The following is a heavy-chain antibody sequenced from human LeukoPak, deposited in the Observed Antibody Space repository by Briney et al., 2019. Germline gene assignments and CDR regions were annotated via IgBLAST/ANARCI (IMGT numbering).Heavy chain of an antibody. CDR3: ARDPYGSGRY. J-gene: IGHJ4*02. CDR2: INGDGSST. Sequence: SGGSLRLSCAASEFTSSNYWMHWIRQAPGKGLVWVSRINGDGSSTSYADSVKGRFTISRDNAKNTLYLQMDSLRAEDTAVYYCARDPYGSGRYWGQGTRVTVSS. D-gene: IGHD3-10*01. V-gene: IGHV3-74*01. CDR1: EFTSSNYW.